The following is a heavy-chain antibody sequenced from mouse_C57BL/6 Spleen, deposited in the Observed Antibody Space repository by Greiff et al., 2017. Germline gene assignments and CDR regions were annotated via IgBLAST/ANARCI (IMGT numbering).Heavy chain of an antibody. J-gene: IGHJ4*01. CDR2: IHPNSGST. Sequence: QVQLQQSGAELVKPGASVKLSCKASGYTFTSYCMHWVKQRPGQGLEWIGMIHPNSGSTSYNEKFKGKATMTVDKSSSTAYMQLSSLTSEDSAVYYCAREGETWDEYYAMDYWGQGTSVTVSS. V-gene: IGHV1-64*01. CDR3: AREGETWDEYYAMDY. CDR1: GYTFTSYC. D-gene: IGHD4-1*01.